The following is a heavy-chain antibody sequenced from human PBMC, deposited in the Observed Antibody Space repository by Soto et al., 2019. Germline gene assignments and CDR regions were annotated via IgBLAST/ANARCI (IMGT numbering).Heavy chain of an antibody. Sequence: HPGGSLRLSCAASGFTFSTYSMNWVRQAPGKGLEWVSYISSSSSTIYYADSVKGRFTISRDNAKNSLYLQMNSLRAEDTAVYYCAKDHHVLIDTISPDYYFDYCGQRTLVPVSA. CDR2: ISSSSSTI. J-gene: IGHJ4*02. D-gene: IGHD3-16*01. CDR3: AKDHHVLIDTISPDYYFDY. V-gene: IGHV3-48*01. CDR1: GFTFSTYS.